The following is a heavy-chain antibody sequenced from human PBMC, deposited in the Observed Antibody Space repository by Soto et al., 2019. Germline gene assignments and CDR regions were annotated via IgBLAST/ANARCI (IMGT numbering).Heavy chain of an antibody. CDR1: GDSISSRGCL. J-gene: IGHJ4*02. V-gene: IGHV4-31*03. D-gene: IGHD3-10*01. CDR3: ARIKDYYISIDS. Sequence: QVHLQESGPGLVKPSQTLSLTCTVSGDSISSRGCLWSWIRQHPGKGLEWRGYIYYNGRTDYHPSLKSRLSISVDTSANQFSLRSFTVTAAYTAVYYCARIKDYYISIDSWGQGTLVTVSS. CDR2: IYYNGRT.